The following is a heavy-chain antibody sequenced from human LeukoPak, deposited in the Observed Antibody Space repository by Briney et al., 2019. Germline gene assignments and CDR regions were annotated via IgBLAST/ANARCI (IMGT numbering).Heavy chain of an antibody. CDR3: ARDRLYGGGLDALDL. D-gene: IGHD4-23*01. V-gene: IGHV3-64D*09. CDR1: GFTFSSYA. J-gene: IGHJ3*01. CDR2: ISSNGGST. Sequence: PGGSLRLSCSASGFTFSSYAMHWVRQAPGKGLEYVSAISSNGGSTYYADSVKGRFTISRDNYKNTLNLQMSSLRAEDTAVYYCARDRLYGGGLDALDLWGQGTLVTVSS.